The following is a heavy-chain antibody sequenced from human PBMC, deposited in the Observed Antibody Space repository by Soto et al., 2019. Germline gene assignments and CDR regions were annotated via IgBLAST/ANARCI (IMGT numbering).Heavy chain of an antibody. V-gene: IGHV1-2*02. CDR1: EYTFTDNY. D-gene: IGHD2-2*01. J-gene: IGHJ4*02. Sequence: GASVKVSCKTSEYTFTDNYIYWIRQAPGQGLEWMGWLNPNSGATDFAQRFQGRVTLTSDTSISTAYMELNRLTSDDTAVFYCARQSCGSTSCFYDYWGPGTLVTV. CDR3: ARQSCGSTSCFYDY. CDR2: LNPNSGAT.